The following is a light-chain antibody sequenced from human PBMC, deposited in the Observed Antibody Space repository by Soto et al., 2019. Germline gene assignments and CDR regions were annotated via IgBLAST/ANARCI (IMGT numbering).Light chain of an antibody. CDR1: QSVSSY. CDR2: DAS. CDR3: QSRNSWALT. V-gene: IGKV3-11*01. J-gene: IGKJ4*01. Sequence: EIVLTQSPATLSLSPGERATLSCRASQSVSSYLAWYQQKPGQAPRLLIYDASNRATGIPARFSGSGSGTDFTLTISSLEPEDFAVYYCQSRNSWALTFGGGTKVEIK.